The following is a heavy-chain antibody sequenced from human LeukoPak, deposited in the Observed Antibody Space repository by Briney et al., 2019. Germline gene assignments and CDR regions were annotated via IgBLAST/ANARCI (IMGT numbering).Heavy chain of an antibody. CDR3: AKGDEGYDY. V-gene: IGHV3-23*01. Sequence: QAGGSLRLSCAASGFTFSSYAMSWVRQAPGKGLEWVSAISGGGGSTYYADSVKGRFTISRDNSKNTLYLQMNSLRAEDTAVYCCAKGDEGYDYWGQGTLVTVSS. CDR1: GFTFSSYA. J-gene: IGHJ4*02. D-gene: IGHD2-21*02. CDR2: ISGGGGST.